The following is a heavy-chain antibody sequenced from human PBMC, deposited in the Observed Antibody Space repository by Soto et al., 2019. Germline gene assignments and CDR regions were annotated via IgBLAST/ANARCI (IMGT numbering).Heavy chain of an antibody. CDR3: ARDSGAKLSSS. Sequence: ASVKVSCKASGGTFSSYRINWVRQAPGQGLEWVGGIVPIYRTADYAQKFQGRVTITADESARTAYLEVRSLKSQDTAVYYCARDSGAKLSSSWGQGTLVTVSS. V-gene: IGHV1-69*13. J-gene: IGHJ4*02. CDR1: GGTFSSYR. D-gene: IGHD6-13*01. CDR2: IVPIYRTA.